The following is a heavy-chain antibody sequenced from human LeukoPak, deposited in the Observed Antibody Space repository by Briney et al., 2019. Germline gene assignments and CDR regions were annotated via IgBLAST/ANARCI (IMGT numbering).Heavy chain of an antibody. D-gene: IGHD6-13*01. CDR3: ARGIASSRSVAIDL. Sequence: GGSLRLSCAASDFTFSSHWMYWVRQAPGKGLVWVARLSGDGGTTRHADSVKGRFTISRDDAKNTLYLQMNSLGVEDTALYYCARGIASSRSVAIDLWGQGTLVAVSS. CDR2: LSGDGGTT. J-gene: IGHJ4*02. V-gene: IGHV3-74*01. CDR1: DFTFSSHW.